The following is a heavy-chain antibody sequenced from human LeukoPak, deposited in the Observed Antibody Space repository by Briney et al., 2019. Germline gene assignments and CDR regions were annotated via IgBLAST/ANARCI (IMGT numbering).Heavy chain of an antibody. J-gene: IGHJ3*02. D-gene: IGHD3-22*01. CDR2: ISNDGSNK. CDR3: AKEGDYYDSSGYYQDI. V-gene: IGHV3-30*18. CDR1: GFTFRSYG. Sequence: PGGSLRLSCAASGFTFRSYGMHWVRQAPGKGLEWVAVISNDGSNKYYADSVKGRFTISRDNSKNTLYLQMNSLRAEDTAVYYCAKEGDYYDSSGYYQDIWGQGTMITVSS.